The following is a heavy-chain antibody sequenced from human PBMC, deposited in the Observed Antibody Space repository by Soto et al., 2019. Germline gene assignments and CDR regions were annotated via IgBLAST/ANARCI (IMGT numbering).Heavy chain of an antibody. V-gene: IGHV3-7*01. CDR3: ARYIAATRQRGAFDI. J-gene: IGHJ3*02. CDR2: IKQDGSEK. D-gene: IGHD6-13*01. Sequence: GGSLRLSCAASGFTFSSYWMSWVRQAPGKGLEWVANIKQDGSEKYYVDSVKGRFTISRDNAKNSLYLQMNSLRAEDTAVYYCARYIAATRQRGAFDIWGQGTMVTVSS. CDR1: GFTFSSYW.